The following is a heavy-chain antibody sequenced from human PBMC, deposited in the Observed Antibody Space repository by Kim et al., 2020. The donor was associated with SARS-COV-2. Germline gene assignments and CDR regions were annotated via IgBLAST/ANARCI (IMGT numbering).Heavy chain of an antibody. D-gene: IGHD3-22*01. Sequence: YADSVKGRFIISRDNAKNSLYLQMNSLRDEDTAVYYCARDGSYYYDSIPRWGQGTLVTVSS. J-gene: IGHJ4*02. V-gene: IGHV3-48*02. CDR3: ARDGSYYYDSIPR.